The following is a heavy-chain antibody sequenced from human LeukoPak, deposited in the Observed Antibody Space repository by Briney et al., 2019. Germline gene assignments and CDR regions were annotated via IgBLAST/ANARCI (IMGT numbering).Heavy chain of an antibody. V-gene: IGHV4-39*07. CDR1: GGSISSSSYY. Sequence: SETLSLTCTVSGGSISSSSYYWGWIRQPPGKGLEWIGSIYYSGSTYYNPSLKSRVTVSVDTSKNQFSLKLSSVTAADTAVYYCARLYCSGGSCYFSYYFDYWGQGTLVTVSS. D-gene: IGHD2-15*01. J-gene: IGHJ4*02. CDR3: ARLYCSGGSCYFSYYFDY. CDR2: IYYSGST.